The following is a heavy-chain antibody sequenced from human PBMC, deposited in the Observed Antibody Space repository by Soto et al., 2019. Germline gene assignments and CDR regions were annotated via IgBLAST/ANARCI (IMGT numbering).Heavy chain of an antibody. Sequence: GGSLRLSCAASGFTFSSYAMHWVRQAPGKGLEWVAVISYDGSNKYYADSVKGRFTISRDNAKNSLYLQMNSLRAEDTAVYYCARVGIAAAPHIDYWGQGTLVTVSS. J-gene: IGHJ4*02. CDR2: ISYDGSNK. CDR3: ARVGIAAAPHIDY. CDR1: GFTFSSYA. V-gene: IGHV3-30-3*01. D-gene: IGHD6-13*01.